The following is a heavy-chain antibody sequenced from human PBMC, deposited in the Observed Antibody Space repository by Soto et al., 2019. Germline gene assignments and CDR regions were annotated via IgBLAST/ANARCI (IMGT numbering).Heavy chain of an antibody. J-gene: IGHJ5*02. CDR1: GFSFSDYY. CDR3: ARGGSSFFDP. Sequence: QVQLVESGGWVVKPAGSLRLSCAASGFSFSDYYMSWIRQAPGKGLEWISYISKSSRAISYAAAVKGRCTISRDNAIKSLYLQVDCLRVEETAVYYCARGGSSFFDPWGQGTLVIVSS. V-gene: IGHV3-11*01. D-gene: IGHD6-13*01. CDR2: ISKSSRAI.